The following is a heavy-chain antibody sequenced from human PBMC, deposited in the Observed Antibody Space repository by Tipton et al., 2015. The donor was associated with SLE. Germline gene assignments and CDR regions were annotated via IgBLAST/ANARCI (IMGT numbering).Heavy chain of an antibody. CDR1: GGSLISGGYY. CDR3: ARDPGIAAAGRWFDP. J-gene: IGHJ5*02. V-gene: IGHV4-31*03. Sequence: TLSLTCTVSGGSLISGGYYWSWIRQHPGKGLEWIGDIYYSGNTYYNPSLKSRVTISVDTSKNPFSLKLSSVTAADTAVYYCARDPGIAAAGRWFDPWGQGTLVTVSS. CDR2: IYYSGNT. D-gene: IGHD6-13*01.